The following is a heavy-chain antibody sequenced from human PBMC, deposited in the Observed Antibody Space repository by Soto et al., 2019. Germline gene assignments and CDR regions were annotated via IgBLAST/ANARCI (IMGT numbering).Heavy chain of an antibody. D-gene: IGHD1-1*01. Sequence: SETLSLTCTVSGGSISSYYWSWIRQPPGKGLEWIGYIYYSGSTNYNPSLKSRVTISVDTSKNQFSLKLSSVTAADTAVYYCARHLTGIQAVQAFDIWGQGTMVTVSS. CDR1: GGSISSYY. CDR2: IYYSGST. CDR3: ARHLTGIQAVQAFDI. J-gene: IGHJ3*02. V-gene: IGHV4-59*08.